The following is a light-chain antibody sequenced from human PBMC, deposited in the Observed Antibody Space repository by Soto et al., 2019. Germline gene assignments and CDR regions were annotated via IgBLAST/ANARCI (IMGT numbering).Light chain of an antibody. CDR1: SSDVGGYTY. CDR2: EVS. CDR3: SSYAGITPYV. J-gene: IGLJ1*01. Sequence: QSALTQPPSASGSPGQSVTISCTGTSSDVGGYTYVSWYQQHPGKAPKLMIYEVSKRPSGVPGRFSGSKSGNTASLTVSGLQAEDEADYYCSSYAGITPYVFGTGTKVTVL. V-gene: IGLV2-8*01.